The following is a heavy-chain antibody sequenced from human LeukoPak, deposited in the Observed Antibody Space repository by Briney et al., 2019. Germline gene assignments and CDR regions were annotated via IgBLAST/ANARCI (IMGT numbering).Heavy chain of an antibody. CDR3: ARDQRYYDSSGHLDY. D-gene: IGHD3-22*01. Sequence: ASVTVSFKASGYTFTVYYMHGVRQAPGQGLEWIGIINPSGGRTSYAQKFQGRVTMTRDTSTSTVYMELSSLRSEDTAVYYCARDQRYYDSSGHLDYWGQGTLVTVSS. CDR2: INPSGGRT. CDR1: GYTFTVYY. J-gene: IGHJ4*02. V-gene: IGHV1-46*01.